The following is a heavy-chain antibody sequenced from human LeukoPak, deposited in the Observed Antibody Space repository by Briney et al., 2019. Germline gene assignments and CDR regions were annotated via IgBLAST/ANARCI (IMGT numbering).Heavy chain of an antibody. CDR3: ARASRLVTIFGVVINWFDP. CDR1: GGSISSGGYS. Sequence: PSETLSLTCAVSGGSISSGGYSWRWIRQPPGKGLEWIGYIYHSGSTYYNPSLKSRVTISVDRSKNQFSLKLSSVTAADTAVYYCARASRLVTIFGVVINWFDPWGQGTLVTVSS. J-gene: IGHJ5*02. D-gene: IGHD3-3*01. V-gene: IGHV4-30-2*01. CDR2: IYHSGST.